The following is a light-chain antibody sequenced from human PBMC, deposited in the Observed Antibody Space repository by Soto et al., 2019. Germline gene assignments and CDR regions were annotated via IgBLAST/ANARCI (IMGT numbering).Light chain of an antibody. Sequence: EIVLTQSPVALSLSPGERATLSCRASQSVSITLLTWYQQKPGQAPRLLIYGASTRATGIPARFSGTGSGTDFTLTVSSLQSEDFATYYCLQDYTYPWTFGQGTKVDIK. CDR2: GAS. J-gene: IGKJ1*01. CDR3: LQDYTYPWT. CDR1: QSVSITL. V-gene: IGKV3D-7*01.